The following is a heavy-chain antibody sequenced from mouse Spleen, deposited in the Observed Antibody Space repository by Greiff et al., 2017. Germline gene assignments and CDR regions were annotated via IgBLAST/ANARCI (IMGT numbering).Heavy chain of an antibody. J-gene: IGHJ4*01. V-gene: IGHV2-6-1*01. CDR3: ARHWDYDYAMDY. CDR1: GFSLTSYG. D-gene: IGHD2-4*01. Sequence: QVQLKESGPGLVAPSQSLSITCTISGFSLTSYGVHWVRQPPGKGLEWLVVIWSDGSTTYNSALKSRLSISKDNSKSQVFLKMNSLQTDDTAMYYCARHWDYDYAMDYWGQGTSVTVSS. CDR2: IWSDGST.